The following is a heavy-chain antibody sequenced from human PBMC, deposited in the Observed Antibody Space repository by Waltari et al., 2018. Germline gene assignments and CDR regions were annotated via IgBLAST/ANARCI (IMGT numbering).Heavy chain of an antibody. D-gene: IGHD6-13*01. J-gene: IGHJ3*02. CDR2: IYYSGST. CDR3: ARDGSSSWYRDDAFDI. Sequence: QVQLQESGPGLVKPSETLSLTCTVSGRSISSYHCSCIRQPPGKGLEWIGYIYYSGSTNYNPSLKSRVTISVDTSKNQFSLKLSSVTAADTAVYYCARDGSSSWYRDDAFDIWGQGTMVTVSS. CDR1: GRSISSYH. V-gene: IGHV4-59*01.